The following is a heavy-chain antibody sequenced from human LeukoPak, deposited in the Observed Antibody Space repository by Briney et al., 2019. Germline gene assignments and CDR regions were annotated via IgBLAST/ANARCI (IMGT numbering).Heavy chain of an antibody. V-gene: IGHV3-23*01. D-gene: IGHD3-22*01. CDR2: ISGSGGST. CDR3: AKDSYYYDSSGYSGLAFDI. CDR1: GFTFSSYA. Sequence: GGSLRLSCAASGFTFSSYAMSWVRQAPGKGLEWVSAISGSGGSTYYADSVKGRFTISRDNSKNTLYLQINSLRAEDTAVYYCAKDSYYYDSSGYSGLAFDIWGQGTMVTVSS. J-gene: IGHJ3*02.